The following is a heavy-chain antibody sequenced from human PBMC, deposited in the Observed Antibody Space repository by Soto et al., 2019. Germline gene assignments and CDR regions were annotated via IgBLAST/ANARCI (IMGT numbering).Heavy chain of an antibody. V-gene: IGHV3-48*02. CDR1: GFSLSDYA. J-gene: IGHJ6*02. Sequence: GGSLRLSCVASGFSLSDYAVNWVPQAPGKGLEWVSFISSDSRTIYYADSVEGRFTVSRDNARNSVSLQMDSLRDEDAAVYYCARIKLVEWFFINVDVYDMDVWGQGTPVTVSS. CDR3: ARIKLVEWFFINVDVYDMDV. CDR2: ISSDSRTI. D-gene: IGHD3-3*01.